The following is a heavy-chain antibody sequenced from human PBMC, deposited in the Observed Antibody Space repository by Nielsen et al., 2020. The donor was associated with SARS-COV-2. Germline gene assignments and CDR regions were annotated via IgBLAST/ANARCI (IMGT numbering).Heavy chain of an antibody. V-gene: IGHV3-13*01. Sequence: GESLKISCAASGFTFSSYDMHWVRQATGKGLEWVSAIGTAGDTYYPGSVKGRFTISRENAKNSLYLQMNSLRAEDTALYYCAKAPPSEWQDYYYGMDVWGQGTTVTVSS. CDR2: IGTAGDT. D-gene: IGHD3-3*01. CDR3: AKAPPSEWQDYYYGMDV. CDR1: GFTFSSYD. J-gene: IGHJ6*02.